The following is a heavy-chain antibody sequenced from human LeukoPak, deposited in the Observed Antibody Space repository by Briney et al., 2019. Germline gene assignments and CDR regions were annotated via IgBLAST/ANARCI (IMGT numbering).Heavy chain of an antibody. V-gene: IGHV3-74*01. CDR2: INSDGSST. CDR3: ARDSQQLALDY. J-gene: IGHJ4*02. D-gene: IGHD6-6*01. CDR1: GFTFSSYW. Sequence: GGSLRLSCAASGFTFSSYWMHWVRHAPGKGLVWVSRINSDGSSTIYADSVKGRFTISRDNAKNTLYLQMNSLRAEDTAVYYCARDSQQLALDYWGQGTLVTVSS.